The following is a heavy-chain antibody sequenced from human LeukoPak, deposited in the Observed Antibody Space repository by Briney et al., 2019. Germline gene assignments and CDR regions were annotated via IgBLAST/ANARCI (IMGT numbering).Heavy chain of an antibody. CDR1: GGSIRRFY. V-gene: IGHV4-59*01. Sequence: PSETLSLTCTVPGGSIRRFYWSWIRPRPGKGRGWMGYISYIVNINYNPPLKSRVTISVDTSTPQSSLKLTSVTAADAAVYDCARRTVTTPSLCDYWGQGTLVSVSS. D-gene: IGHD4-17*01. CDR3: ARRTVTTPSLCDY. CDR2: ISYIVNI. J-gene: IGHJ4*02.